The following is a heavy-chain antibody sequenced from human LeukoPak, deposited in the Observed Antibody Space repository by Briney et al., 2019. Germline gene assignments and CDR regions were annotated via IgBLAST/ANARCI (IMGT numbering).Heavy chain of an antibody. CDR2: IYYSGST. D-gene: IGHD4-11*01. CDR3: ARTTVTTLDYWYFDL. Sequence: SETLSLTXTVSGGSISSYYWSWIRQPPGKGLEWIGYIYYSGSTNYNPSLKRRVTISVDTSKSHFSLKLSSVTAADTAVYYCARTTVTTLDYWYFDLWGRSTLVTVSS. J-gene: IGHJ2*01. CDR1: GGSISSYY. V-gene: IGHV4-59*01.